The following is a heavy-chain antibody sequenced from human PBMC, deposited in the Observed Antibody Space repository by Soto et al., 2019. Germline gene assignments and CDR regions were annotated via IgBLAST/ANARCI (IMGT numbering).Heavy chain of an antibody. V-gene: IGHV1-18*01. CDR3: ARDGQVVTQRSTSDY. CDR2: ISAYNGNT. Sequence: ASVKVSCKASGYTFTSYGISWVRQAPGQGLEWMGWISAYNGNTNYAQKLQGRVTMTTDTSTSTAYMELRSLRSDDTAVYYCARDGQVVTQRSTSDYWGQGTLVTVSS. J-gene: IGHJ4*02. D-gene: IGHD2-21*02. CDR1: GYTFTSYG.